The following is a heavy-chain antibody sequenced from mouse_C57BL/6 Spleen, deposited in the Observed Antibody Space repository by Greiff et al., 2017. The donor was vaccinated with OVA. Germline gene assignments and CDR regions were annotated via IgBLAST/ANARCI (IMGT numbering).Heavy chain of an antibody. CDR3: ARWGTTVVAPYWYFDV. J-gene: IGHJ1*03. D-gene: IGHD1-1*01. V-gene: IGHV1-64*01. CDR1: GYTFTSYW. CDR2: IHPNSGST. Sequence: VQLQQPGAELVKPGASVKLSCKASGYTFTSYWMHWVKQRPGQGLEWIGMIHPNSGSTNYNEKFKSKATLTVDKSSSTAYMQLSSRTSEDSAVYYCARWGTTVVAPYWYFDVWGTGTTVTVSS.